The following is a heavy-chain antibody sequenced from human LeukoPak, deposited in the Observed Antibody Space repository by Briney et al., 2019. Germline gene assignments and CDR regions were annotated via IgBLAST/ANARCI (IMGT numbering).Heavy chain of an antibody. CDR2: IIPIDGVE. CDR1: GGTSSSHT. Sequence: SVKVSCKASGGTSSSHTISWVRQAPGQGLEWMGRIIPIDGVENYAQKFQGRVTITADKLTSTAYMELSSLRSEDTAVYYCARALDCTNGVCFGDDAFDIWGQGTMVTVSS. J-gene: IGHJ3*02. V-gene: IGHV1-69*02. D-gene: IGHD2-8*01. CDR3: ARALDCTNGVCFGDDAFDI.